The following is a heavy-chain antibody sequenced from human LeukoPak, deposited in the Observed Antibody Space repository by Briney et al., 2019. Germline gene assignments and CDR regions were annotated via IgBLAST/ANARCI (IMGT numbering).Heavy chain of an antibody. CDR2: IYTSGST. CDR3: ARSWGSMVRGVIHHYYYYYMDV. CDR1: GGSISSYY. V-gene: IGHV4-4*07. J-gene: IGHJ6*03. Sequence: SETLSLTCTVSGGSISSYYWSWIRQPAGKGLEWIGRIYTSGSTNYNPSLKSRVTMSVDTSKNQFSLKLSSVTAADTAVYYCARSWGSMVRGVIHHYYYYYMDVWGKGTTVTVSS. D-gene: IGHD3-10*01.